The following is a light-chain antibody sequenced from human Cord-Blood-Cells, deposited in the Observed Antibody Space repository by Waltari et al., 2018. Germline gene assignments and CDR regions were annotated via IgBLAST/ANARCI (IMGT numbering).Light chain of an antibody. CDR1: SSDVGGWNY. CDR3: SSYTSSSTV. CDR2: DVS. V-gene: IGLV2-14*01. Sequence: QSAPTPPASVYWSPGQSITTSCTGTSSDVGGWNYVSWYQQHPGKAPKFMIYDVSNRPSGVSDRFSGSQSGSPASLTISGLQSEGEADYYYSSYTSSSTVFGGGTKLTVL. J-gene: IGLJ2*01.